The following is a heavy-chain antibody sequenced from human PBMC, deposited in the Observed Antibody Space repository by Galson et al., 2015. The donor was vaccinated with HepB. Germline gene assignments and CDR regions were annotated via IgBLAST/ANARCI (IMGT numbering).Heavy chain of an antibody. CDR1: AYTFTDYF. D-gene: IGHD3-16*01. CDR2: INPNSGVT. Sequence: SVKVSCKASAYTFTDYFIHWVRQAPGQGLEWMGWINPNSGVTNYAQRFQGRVTLTRDTSIDTAYLELSSLTSDDTAVYYCAREGRPYDYDEAGYDAYGFWGQGTMVTVTS. CDR3: AREGRPYDYDEAGYDAYGF. V-gene: IGHV1-2*02. J-gene: IGHJ3*01.